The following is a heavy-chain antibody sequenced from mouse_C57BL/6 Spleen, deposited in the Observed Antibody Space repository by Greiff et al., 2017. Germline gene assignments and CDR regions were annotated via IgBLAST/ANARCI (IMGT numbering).Heavy chain of an antibody. D-gene: IGHD2-2*01. CDR3: ARTIYYGYDAGY. CDR2: IYPGDGYT. CDR1: GYAFSSSW. J-gene: IGHJ2*01. V-gene: IGHV1-82*01. Sequence: QVQLKESGPELVKPGASVKISCKASGYAFSSSWMNWVKQRPGKGLEWIGRIYPGDGYTNYNGKFKGKATLTADKSSSTAYMQLSSLTSEDSAVYFCARTIYYGYDAGYWGQGTTLTVSS.